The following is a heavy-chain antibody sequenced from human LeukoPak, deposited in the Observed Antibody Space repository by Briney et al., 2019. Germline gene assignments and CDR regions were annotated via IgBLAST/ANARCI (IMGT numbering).Heavy chain of an antibody. CDR3: AKDFYGDYLYGTFDI. V-gene: IGHV3-23*01. D-gene: IGHD4-17*01. Sequence: GGSLRLSCAASGFTFTSYAMSWVRQAPGKGLEWVSGIRGSVRSTYYADSVKGRFTISRDNSKNTLYLQMNSLRVEDAAVYYCAKDFYGDYLYGTFDIWGQGTMVSVAS. CDR1: GFTFTSYA. CDR2: IRGSVRST. J-gene: IGHJ3*02.